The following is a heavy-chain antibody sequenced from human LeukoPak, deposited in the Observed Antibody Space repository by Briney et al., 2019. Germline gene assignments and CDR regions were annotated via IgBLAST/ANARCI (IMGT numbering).Heavy chain of an antibody. D-gene: IGHD6-13*01. CDR2: ISYSGST. V-gene: IGHV4-59*01. Sequence: SETLSLTCTVSGGSISSYYWSWILQPPGKGLEWIGYISYSGSTNYSPSLKSRVTMSVDTSKNQFSLKLSSVTAADTAVYYCARDGVGSSWSFDYWGQGTLVTVSS. CDR1: GGSISSYY. J-gene: IGHJ4*02. CDR3: ARDGVGSSWSFDY.